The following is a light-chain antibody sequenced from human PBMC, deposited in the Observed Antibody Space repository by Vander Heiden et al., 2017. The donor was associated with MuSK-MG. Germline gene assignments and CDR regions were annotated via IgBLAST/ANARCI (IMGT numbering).Light chain of an antibody. CDR3: QQRSNWPPIT. CDR2: DAA. J-gene: IGKJ5*01. CDR1: QSVSSY. Sequence: EIVLPQSPSTLALSPGEIATLSCRASQSVSSYLAWYQQKPGQAPRLLIYDAANRATGIPARFSGSGAGTDFTLTISSREPEDFAVYYCQQRSNWPPITFGQGTRLEIK. V-gene: IGKV3-11*01.